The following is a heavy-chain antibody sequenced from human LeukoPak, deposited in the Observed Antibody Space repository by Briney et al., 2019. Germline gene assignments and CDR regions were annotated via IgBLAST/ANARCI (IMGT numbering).Heavy chain of an antibody. Sequence: GGSLRLSCAASGFTVSSNYMSWVRQAPGKGLEWVSVIYSGGSTYYADSVKGRFTISRDDSKNTLYLQMNSLRAEDTAVYYCARVNYGDYGDLDYWGQGTLVTVSS. J-gene: IGHJ4*02. CDR1: GFTVSSNY. D-gene: IGHD4-17*01. CDR3: ARVNYGDYGDLDY. V-gene: IGHV3-53*01. CDR2: IYSGGST.